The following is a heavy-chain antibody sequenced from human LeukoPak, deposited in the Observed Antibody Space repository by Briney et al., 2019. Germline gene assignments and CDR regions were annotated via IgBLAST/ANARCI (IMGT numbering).Heavy chain of an antibody. J-gene: IGHJ4*02. D-gene: IGHD3-22*01. CDR1: GYTFTDYA. CDR2: VNTNTGNP. CDR3: ASCNDSSGYFAY. Sequence: PRASVTVSCKPSGYTFTDYAINWVRQAPGQGLEYMGWVNTNTGNPTYAQGFTGRFVFSSDSSVSTAYLQITSLKADDSAIYFCASCNDSSGYFAYWGQGTLVTVSS. V-gene: IGHV7-4-1*02.